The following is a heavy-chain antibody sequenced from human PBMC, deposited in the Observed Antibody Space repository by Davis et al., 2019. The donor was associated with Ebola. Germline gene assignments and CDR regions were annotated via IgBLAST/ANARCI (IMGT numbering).Heavy chain of an antibody. Sequence: SVKVSCKASGGTFSSYTISWVRQAPGQGLEWMGRIIPILGIANYAQKFQGRVTITADKSTSTAYMELSSLRSEDTAVYYCARGPTYYYDSSGSSPPYYFDYWGQGTLVTVSS. D-gene: IGHD3-22*01. CDR3: ARGPTYYYDSSGSSPPYYFDY. CDR2: IIPILGIA. CDR1: GGTFSSYT. J-gene: IGHJ4*02. V-gene: IGHV1-69*02.